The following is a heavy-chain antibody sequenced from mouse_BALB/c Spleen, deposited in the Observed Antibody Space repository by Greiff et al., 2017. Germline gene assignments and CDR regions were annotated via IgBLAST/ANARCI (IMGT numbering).Heavy chain of an antibody. V-gene: IGHV5-4*02. CDR2: ISDGGSYT. D-gene: IGHD1-1*01. CDR3: AREGDYGSSYAMDY. Sequence: EVQLVESGGGLVKPGGSLKLSCAASGFTFSDYYMYWVRQTPEKRLEWVATISDGGSYTYYPDSVKGRFTISRDNAKNNLYLQMSSLKSEDTAMYYCAREGDYGSSYAMDYWGQGTSVTVSS. J-gene: IGHJ4*01. CDR1: GFTFSDYY.